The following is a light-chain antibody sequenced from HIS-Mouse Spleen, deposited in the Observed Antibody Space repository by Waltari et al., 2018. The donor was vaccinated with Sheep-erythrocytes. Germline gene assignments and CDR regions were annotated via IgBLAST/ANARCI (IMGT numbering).Light chain of an antibody. J-gene: IGKJ4*01. CDR1: QSISSW. V-gene: IGKV1-5*03. CDR3: QQYNSYPLT. CDR2: KAS. Sequence: DIQMTQSPSTLSASVVARVTITCRASQSISSWLAWYQQKPGKAPKLLIYKASSLESGVPSRFSGSGSGTEFTLTISSLQPDDFATYYCQQYNSYPLTFGGGTKVEIK.